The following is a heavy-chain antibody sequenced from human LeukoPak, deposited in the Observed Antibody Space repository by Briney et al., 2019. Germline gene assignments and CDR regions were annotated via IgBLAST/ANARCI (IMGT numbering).Heavy chain of an antibody. Sequence: GGSLRLSCAASGFTFDDYAMHWVRQAPGKGLEWVSGISWNSGGIGYADSVKGRFTISRDNAKNSLYLQMNSLRAEDTALYYRAKEGAGHDGRFEYWGQGTLVTVSS. CDR1: GFTFDDYA. V-gene: IGHV3-9*01. D-gene: IGHD1-26*01. CDR2: ISWNSGGI. J-gene: IGHJ4*02. CDR3: AKEGAGHDGRFEY.